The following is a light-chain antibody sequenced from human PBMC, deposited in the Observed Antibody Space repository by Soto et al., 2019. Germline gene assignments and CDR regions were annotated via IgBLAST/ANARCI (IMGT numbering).Light chain of an antibody. CDR3: CSYAGSSIYVV. V-gene: IGLV2-23*01. CDR2: EGS. CDR1: SSDVGSYNL. J-gene: IGLJ2*01. Sequence: QSALTQPASVSGSPGQSITISCTGTSSDVGSYNLVSWYQQHPGKAPKLMIYEGSKRPSGVSNRFSGSKSGNTASLTISGLQAEDEADYYCCSYAGSSIYVVFRGGTKLTVL.